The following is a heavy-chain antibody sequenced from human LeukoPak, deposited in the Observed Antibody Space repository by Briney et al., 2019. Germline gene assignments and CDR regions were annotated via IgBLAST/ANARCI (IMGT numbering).Heavy chain of an antibody. D-gene: IGHD6-13*01. Sequence: SETLSLTCAVYGGSFSGYYWSWIRQPPGKGLEWIGEINHSGSTNYNPSLKSRVTISVDTSKNQFSLKLSSVTAADTAVYYCAKLGSSRVDYWGQGTLVTVSS. J-gene: IGHJ4*02. CDR1: GGSFSGYY. CDR2: INHSGST. V-gene: IGHV4-34*01. CDR3: AKLGSSRVDY.